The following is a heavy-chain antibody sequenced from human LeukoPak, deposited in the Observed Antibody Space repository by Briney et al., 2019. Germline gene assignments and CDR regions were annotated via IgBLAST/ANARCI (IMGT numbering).Heavy chain of an antibody. CDR3: AKVYGGYISHYYMDV. Sequence: GGSLRLSCAASGFTFSSSAMNWVRQAPGKGLEWVSSISGSGGTTYYADSVKGRFTISRDNSNNTLYLQINSLRAEDTAVYYCAKVYGGYISHYYMDVWGKGTTVTVSS. CDR1: GFTFSSSA. V-gene: IGHV3-23*01. CDR2: ISGSGGTT. J-gene: IGHJ6*03. D-gene: IGHD5-12*01.